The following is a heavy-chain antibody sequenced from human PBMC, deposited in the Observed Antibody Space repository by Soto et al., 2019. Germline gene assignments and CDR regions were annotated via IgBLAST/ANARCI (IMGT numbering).Heavy chain of an antibody. V-gene: IGHV3-15*07. D-gene: IGHD2-2*02. CDR1: GFTFTNAW. J-gene: IGHJ6*02. Sequence: GGSVRLSCAASGFTFTNAWMNWVRQAPGKGLEWVGRIKSKTDGGTTDYAAPVKGRFTISRDDSKNTLYLQMNSLTTEDTAVYYCSTDRGVVVPAAISPRPIMDVWGHGTSVTVSS. CDR2: IKSKTDGGTT. CDR3: STDRGVVVPAAISPRPIMDV.